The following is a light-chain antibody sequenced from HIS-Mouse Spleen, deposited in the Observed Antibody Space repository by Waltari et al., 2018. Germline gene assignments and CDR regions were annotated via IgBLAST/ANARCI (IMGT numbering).Light chain of an antibody. V-gene: IGKV1-9*01. CDR3: QQRNSYPPT. J-gene: IGKJ1*01. CDR1: QGIRSY. Sequence: DIQLTQSPSFLSASVGDRVTITCRASQGIRSYLAWYQQKPGKAPKLLIYAASTLQSGVPSRCSGSGSGTEFTLTISSLQPEDFATYYCQQRNSYPPTFGQGTKVEIK. CDR2: AAS.